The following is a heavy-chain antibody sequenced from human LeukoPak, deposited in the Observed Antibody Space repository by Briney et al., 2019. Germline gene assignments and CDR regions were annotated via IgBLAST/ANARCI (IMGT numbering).Heavy chain of an antibody. Sequence: SETLSLTRTVSGGSISSYHWSWIRQPPGKGLEWIGYTYYSGSTNYNPSLKSRVTISVDTSKNQFSLKLSSVTAADTAVYYCARIDIAVASYYFDYWGQGTLVTVSS. J-gene: IGHJ4*02. CDR1: GGSISSYH. CDR3: ARIDIAVASYYFDY. CDR2: TYYSGST. D-gene: IGHD6-19*01. V-gene: IGHV4-59*01.